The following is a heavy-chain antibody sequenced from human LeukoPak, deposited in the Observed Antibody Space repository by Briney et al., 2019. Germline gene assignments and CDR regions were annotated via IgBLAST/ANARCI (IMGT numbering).Heavy chain of an antibody. D-gene: IGHD3-22*01. J-gene: IGHJ4*02. Sequence: SETLSLTCTVSGGSISSSSYYWGWIRQPPGKGLEWIGSIYYSGSTYYNPSLKSRVTISVDTSKNQFSLKLSSVTAADTAVYYCARHPTYYYDSSGFNFDYWGQGTLVTVSS. V-gene: IGHV4-39*01. CDR3: ARHPTYYYDSSGFNFDY. CDR1: GGSISSSSYY. CDR2: IYYSGST.